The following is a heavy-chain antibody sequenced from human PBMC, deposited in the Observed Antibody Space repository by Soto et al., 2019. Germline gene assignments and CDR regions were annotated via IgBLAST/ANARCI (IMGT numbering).Heavy chain of an antibody. V-gene: IGHV3-23*01. Sequence: PRLSCAASGFTFSAYSMTWVRQAPGKGLEWVANITATGGNTYYADSVRGRFTISRDTSGNTLYLQMNSLRAEDTALYYCAKCMQAYWNYDAHHIWGQGTMVTVSS. D-gene: IGHD1-7*01. J-gene: IGHJ3*02. CDR1: GFTFSAYS. CDR2: ITATGGNT. CDR3: AKCMQAYWNYDAHHI.